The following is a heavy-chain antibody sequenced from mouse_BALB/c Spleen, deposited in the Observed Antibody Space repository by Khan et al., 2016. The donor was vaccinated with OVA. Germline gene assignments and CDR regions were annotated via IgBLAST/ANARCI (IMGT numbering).Heavy chain of an antibody. V-gene: IGHV1S137*01. CDR3: TRGGGGNRFAY. CDR2: ISTYYGHA. CDR1: GYTFTDFT. J-gene: IGHJ3*01. Sequence: VKLKQSGAELVRPGVSVKISCKGSGYTFTDFTMHWVKQSHAMSLEWIGVISTYYGHATYNQKFKDKATMTVDKSSSTAYMELARLTSEDSAIYYFTRGGGGNRFAYWGQGTLVTVSA.